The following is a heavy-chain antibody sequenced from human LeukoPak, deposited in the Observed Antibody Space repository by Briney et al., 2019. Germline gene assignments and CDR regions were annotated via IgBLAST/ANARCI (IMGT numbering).Heavy chain of an antibody. J-gene: IGHJ4*02. CDR2: IYYSGST. CDR1: GGSISSGDYY. CDR3: ASTTIFSFDY. D-gene: IGHD3-3*01. Sequence: SETLSLTGTVSGGSISSGDYYWSWIRQPPGKGLEWIGYIYYSGSTYYNPSLKSRVTISVDTSKNQFSLKLSSVTAADTAVYYCASTTIFSFDYWGQGTLVTVSS. V-gene: IGHV4-30-4*01.